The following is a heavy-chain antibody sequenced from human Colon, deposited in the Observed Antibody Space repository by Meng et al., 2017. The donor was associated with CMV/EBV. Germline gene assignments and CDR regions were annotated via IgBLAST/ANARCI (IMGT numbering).Heavy chain of an antibody. CDR3: ARLWPYYYDSSNYYYYGMDV. V-gene: IGHV4-39*01. D-gene: IGHD3-22*01. Sequence: ESLKISCTVSGGSISTSSYFWGWIRQPPGKGLEWIATIDYSGSTDYNPSLKSRVTISVDTSKNQFSLKLSSVTAADTAVYYCARLWPYYYDSSNYYYYGMDVWGQGTTVTVSS. CDR2: IDYSGST. J-gene: IGHJ6*02. CDR1: GGSISTSSYF.